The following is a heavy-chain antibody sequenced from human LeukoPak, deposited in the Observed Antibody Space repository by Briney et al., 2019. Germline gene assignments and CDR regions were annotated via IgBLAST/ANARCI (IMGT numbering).Heavy chain of an antibody. CDR3: AKCVNAAQHYYMDV. Sequence: GGSLRLSCAASGITFRSYAMSWVRQAPGKGLEWVSSISASGGTTYDADFVKGRFTISRDNSKNILFLHMNNLRAEDTAVFHCAKCVNAAQHYYMDVWGKGTTVIVSS. CDR2: ISASGGTT. D-gene: IGHD1-1*01. J-gene: IGHJ6*03. CDR1: GITFRSYA. V-gene: IGHV3-23*01.